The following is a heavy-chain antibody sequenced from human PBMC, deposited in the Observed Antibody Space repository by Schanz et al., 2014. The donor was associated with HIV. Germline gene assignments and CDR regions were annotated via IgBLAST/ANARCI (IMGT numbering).Heavy chain of an antibody. J-gene: IGHJ5*02. CDR1: GYTFINYD. D-gene: IGHD3-22*01. V-gene: IGHV1-2*02. CDR2: INPSSGGT. CDR3: ARGRRDVSMIVLYWLDP. Sequence: QVQLVQSGAEVKKPGASVKVSCKAYGYTFINYDIHWVRQAPGQGLEWMGWINPSSGGTNYAQKFQGRVTMTRNTSTGTAYMELSSLRSDDTAVYYCARGRRDVSMIVLYWLDPWGQGTLVTVSS.